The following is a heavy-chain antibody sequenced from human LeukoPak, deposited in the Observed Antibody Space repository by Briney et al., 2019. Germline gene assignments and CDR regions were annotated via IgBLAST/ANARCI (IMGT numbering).Heavy chain of an antibody. D-gene: IGHD3-22*01. CDR2: IYYSGST. CDR1: GGSISSYY. J-gene: IGHJ4*02. CDR3: ARVRVVVPSPYYFDY. V-gene: IGHV4-59*01. Sequence: SETLSLTCTVSGGSISSYYWSWIRQPPGKGLEWIGYIYYSGSTNYNPSLTSRVTISVDTSKNQFSLKLSSVTAADTAVYYCARVRVVVPSPYYFDYWGQGTLVTVSS.